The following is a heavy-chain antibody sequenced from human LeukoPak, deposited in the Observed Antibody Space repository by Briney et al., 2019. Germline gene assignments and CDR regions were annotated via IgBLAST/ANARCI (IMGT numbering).Heavy chain of an antibody. V-gene: IGHV3-30*04. CDR2: ISYDGSNK. D-gene: IGHD3-10*01. Sequence: GGSLRLSCAVSGFTVSSNYMSWVRQAPGKGLEWVAVISYDGSNKYYADSVKGRFTISRDNSKNTLYLQMNSLRAEDTAVYYCARRTRAGDDAFDIWGQGTMVTVSS. CDR3: ARRTRAGDDAFDI. CDR1: GFTVSSNY. J-gene: IGHJ3*02.